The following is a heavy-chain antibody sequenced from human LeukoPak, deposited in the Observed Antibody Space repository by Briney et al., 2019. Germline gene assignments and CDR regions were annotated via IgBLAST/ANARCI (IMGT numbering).Heavy chain of an antibody. D-gene: IGHD6-13*01. CDR3: ARGGSSWYGNYYYGMDV. Sequence: SQTLSLTCAISGDSVSSNSAAWNWIRQSPSRGLEWLGRTYHRSKWYNDYAVSVKSRITINPDTSKNQFSLQLNSVTPEDTAVYYCARGGSSWYGNYYYGMDVWGQGTTVTVSS. V-gene: IGHV6-1*01. CDR2: TYHRSKWYN. CDR1: GDSVSSNSAA. J-gene: IGHJ6*02.